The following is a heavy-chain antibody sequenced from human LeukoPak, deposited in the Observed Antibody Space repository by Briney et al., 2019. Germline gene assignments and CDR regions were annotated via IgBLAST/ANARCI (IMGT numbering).Heavy chain of an antibody. J-gene: IGHJ4*02. CDR1: GFTFRSYS. CDR3: ARRAYGDDSFDY. Sequence: GGSLRLSCAASGFTFRSYSMNWVRQAQGKGLEWVSYITSGSSPIYYADSVKGRFTISRDNAKNSLYLQMNSLRDEDTAVYYCARRAYGDDSFDYWGQGTLVTVSS. CDR2: ITSGSSPI. V-gene: IGHV3-48*02. D-gene: IGHD4-17*01.